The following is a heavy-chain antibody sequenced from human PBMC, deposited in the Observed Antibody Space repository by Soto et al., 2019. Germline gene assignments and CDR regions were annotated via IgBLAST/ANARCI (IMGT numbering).Heavy chain of an antibody. J-gene: IGHJ4*02. CDR3: ARDSPYDYVWGSYRYFDY. CDR2: IYYSGST. V-gene: IGHV4-39*07. Sequence: SETLSLTCTVSGGSISSSSYYWGWIRQPPGKGLEWIGSIYYSGSTYYNPSLKSRVTISVDTSKNQFSLKLSSVTTADTAVYYCARDSPYDYVWGSYRYFDYWGQGTLVTVSS. CDR1: GGSISSSSYY. D-gene: IGHD3-16*02.